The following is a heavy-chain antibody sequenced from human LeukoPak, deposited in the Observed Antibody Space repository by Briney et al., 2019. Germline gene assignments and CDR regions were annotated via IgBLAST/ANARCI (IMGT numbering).Heavy chain of an antibody. D-gene: IGHD6-13*01. Sequence: GGSLRLSCAASGFTFSSYWMSWVRQAPGKGLEWVAVISYDGSNKYYADSVKGRFTISRDNSKNTLYLQMNSLRAEDTAVYYCASPIAAAGIWGQGTLVTVSS. J-gene: IGHJ4*02. CDR3: ASPIAAAGI. CDR2: ISYDGSNK. CDR1: GFTFSSYW. V-gene: IGHV3-30*03.